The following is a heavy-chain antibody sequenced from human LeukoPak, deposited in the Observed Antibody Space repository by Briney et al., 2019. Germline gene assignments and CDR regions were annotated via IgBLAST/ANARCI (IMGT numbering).Heavy chain of an antibody. J-gene: IGHJ4*02. CDR1: GGSISSSSYY. CDR2: IYYSGST. Sequence: KPSETLSLTCTVSGGSISSSSYYWGWIRQPPGKGLEWIGSIYYSGSTYYNPSLKSRVTISVDTSKNQFSLKLSSVAAADTAVYYRARNSGWYFDYWGQGTLVTVSS. CDR3: ARNSGWYFDY. V-gene: IGHV4-39*01. D-gene: IGHD6-19*01.